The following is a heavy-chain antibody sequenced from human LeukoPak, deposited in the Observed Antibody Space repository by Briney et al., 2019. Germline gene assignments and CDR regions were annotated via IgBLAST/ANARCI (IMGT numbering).Heavy chain of an antibody. Sequence: PGGSLRLSCAASGFTFSSYAMSWVRQAPGKGLEWVATVSGIGDNAHYADSVKGRFTISRDNSKNMVFLHMTSLRVEDTAVYYCAKVPSNGGNSDDFWGQGTQVTVSS. CDR3: AKVPSNGGNSDDF. V-gene: IGHV3-23*01. CDR2: VSGIGDNA. CDR1: GFTFSSYA. J-gene: IGHJ4*02. D-gene: IGHD2-8*01.